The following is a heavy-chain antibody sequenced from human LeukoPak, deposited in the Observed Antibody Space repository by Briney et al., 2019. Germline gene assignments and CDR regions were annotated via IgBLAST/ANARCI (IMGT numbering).Heavy chain of an antibody. Sequence: GGSLRLSCAASGFTFSSYSMHWVRQAPGKGLEWVAFIRYDGSNKYYADSVKGRFTISRDNSKNTLYLQMNSLRAEDTAVYYCARSSYDSSGYRFDYWGQGTLVTVSS. CDR1: GFTFSSYS. D-gene: IGHD3-22*01. CDR2: IRYDGSNK. V-gene: IGHV3-30*02. J-gene: IGHJ4*02. CDR3: ARSSYDSSGYRFDY.